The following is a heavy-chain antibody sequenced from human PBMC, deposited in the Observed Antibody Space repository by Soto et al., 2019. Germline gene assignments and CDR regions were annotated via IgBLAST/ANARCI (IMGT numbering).Heavy chain of an antibody. CDR2: IIAVSGPT. CDR1: GVSFRSYA. V-gene: IGHV1-69*01. Sequence: QVQLVQSGAEVQKPWSSVRVSCKPSGVSFRSYAINSVRQAPGQGLAWLGAIIAVSGPTNVAQQFQDRVTITADELTSTVFMDLGSLRSEDTAVYFCATTEAPSGPRGGQGPLVTFSS. CDR3: ATTEAPSGPR. J-gene: IGHJ4*02.